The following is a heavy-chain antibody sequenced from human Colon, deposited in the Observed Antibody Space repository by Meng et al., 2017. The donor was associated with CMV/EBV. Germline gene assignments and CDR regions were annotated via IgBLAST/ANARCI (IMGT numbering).Heavy chain of an antibody. CDR3: AKGSTSSRPYYFDY. CDR2: ITGRGDDT. CDR1: GFTLSIYA. D-gene: IGHD2-2*01. Sequence: GESLKISCAASGFTLSIYAMSWVRQAPGKGLEWVSAITGRGDDTYHADSVRGRLIISRDNSKSTLYLEMSSLRVEDTAIYFCAKGSTSSRPYYFDYWGQGTLVTVSS. J-gene: IGHJ4*02. V-gene: IGHV3-23*01.